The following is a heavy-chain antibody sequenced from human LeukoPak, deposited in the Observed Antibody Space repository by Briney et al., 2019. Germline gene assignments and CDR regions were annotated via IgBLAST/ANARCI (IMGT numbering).Heavy chain of an antibody. D-gene: IGHD4-17*01. V-gene: IGHV4-59*12. J-gene: IGHJ4*02. CDR3: ARTAPPVTTVTPYYFDY. Sequence: SETLSLTCTVSGGSISSYYWSWIRQPPGKGLEWIGYIYYSGSTNYNPSLKSRVTISVDTSKNQFSLKLSSVTAADTAVYYCARTAPPVTTVTPYYFDYWGQGTLVTVSS. CDR1: GGSISSYY. CDR2: IYYSGST.